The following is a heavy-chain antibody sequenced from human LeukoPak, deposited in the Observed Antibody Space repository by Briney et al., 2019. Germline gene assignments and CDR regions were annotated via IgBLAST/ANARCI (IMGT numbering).Heavy chain of an antibody. CDR3: AREDTAMVMGY. J-gene: IGHJ4*02. CDR2: ISSSSSTI. Sequence: PGGSLRLSCAASGFTFSSYSMNWVRQAPGRGLEWVSYISSSSSTIYYADSVKGRFTISGDNAKNSLYLQMNSLSAEDTAVYYCAREDTAMVMGYWGQGTLVTVSS. D-gene: IGHD5-18*01. V-gene: IGHV3-48*01. CDR1: GFTFSSYS.